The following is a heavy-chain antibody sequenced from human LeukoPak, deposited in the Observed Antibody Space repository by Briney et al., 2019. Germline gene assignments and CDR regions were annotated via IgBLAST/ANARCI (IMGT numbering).Heavy chain of an antibody. D-gene: IGHD3-10*01. V-gene: IGHV1-2*02. CDR1: GYTFTVYC. CDR2: IKPNSGAT. Sequence: ASVTVSCKASGYTFTVYCMHWVRQAPGQGLEWMGWIKPNSGATKYAQKFQGRVTMTRDTSISTVYMELSSLESDDTAVYYCARTAEASSSWFDPWGQGTLVTVSS. CDR3: ARTAEASSSWFDP. J-gene: IGHJ5*02.